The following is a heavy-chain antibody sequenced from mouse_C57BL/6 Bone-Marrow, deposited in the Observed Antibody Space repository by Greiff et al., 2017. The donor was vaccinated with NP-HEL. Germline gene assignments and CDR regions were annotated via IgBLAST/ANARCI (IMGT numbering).Heavy chain of an antibody. CDR2: INSDGGST. CDR1: EYEFPSHD. CDR3: ARHMITTGYYAMDY. V-gene: IGHV5-2*01. Sequence: EVKLMESGGGLVQPGESLKLSCESNEYEFPSHDMSWVRKTPEKRLELVAAINSDGGSTYYPDTMERRFIISRDNTKKTLYLQMSSLRSEDTSLYYCARHMITTGYYAMDYWGQGTSVTVSS. D-gene: IGHD2-4*01. J-gene: IGHJ4*01.